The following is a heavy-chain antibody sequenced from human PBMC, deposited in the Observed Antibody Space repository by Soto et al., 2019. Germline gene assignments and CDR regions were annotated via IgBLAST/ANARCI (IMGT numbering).Heavy chain of an antibody. D-gene: IGHD2-2*01. CDR1: GFTFSSYA. V-gene: IGHV3-30-3*01. J-gene: IGHJ6*02. Sequence: HPGGSLRLSCAASGFTFSSYAMHWVRQAPGKGLEWVAVISYDGSNKYYADSVKGRFTISRDNSKNTLYLQMNSLRAEDTAVYYCARGGGRGRFVVVPAALRGGMDVWGQGTTVTVSS. CDR3: ARGGGRGRFVVVPAALRGGMDV. CDR2: ISYDGSNK.